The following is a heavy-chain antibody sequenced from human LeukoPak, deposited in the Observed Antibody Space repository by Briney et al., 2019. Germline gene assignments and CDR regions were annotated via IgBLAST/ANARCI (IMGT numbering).Heavy chain of an antibody. J-gene: IGHJ4*02. CDR3: TSSSYYGGYPGY. D-gene: IGHD5-12*01. Sequence: GGSLRLSCAASGFTFSSSALHWVRQASGKGLERVGRIRSKANSYATAYAASVKGRFTISRDDSKNTAYLQMNSLKTGDTAIYYCTSSSYYGGYPGYWGQGTLVTVSS. CDR1: GFTFSSSA. CDR2: IRSKANSYAT. V-gene: IGHV3-73*01.